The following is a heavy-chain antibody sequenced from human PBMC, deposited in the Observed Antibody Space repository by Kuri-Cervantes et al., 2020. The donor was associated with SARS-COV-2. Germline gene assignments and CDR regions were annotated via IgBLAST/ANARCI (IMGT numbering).Heavy chain of an antibody. V-gene: IGHV4-39*01. Sequence: SETLSLTCTVSGGSITSDYLWGWIRQPPGKGLEWIGNSFYSGSTFYNPSLKSRVTISVDTSKNQFSLELSSVTAADTAVYYCAGATLVRYFDCLSQGTTVTVSS. D-gene: IGHD2-2*01. CDR1: GGSITSDYL. CDR3: AGATLVRYFDC. CDR2: SFYSGST. J-gene: IGHJ4*03.